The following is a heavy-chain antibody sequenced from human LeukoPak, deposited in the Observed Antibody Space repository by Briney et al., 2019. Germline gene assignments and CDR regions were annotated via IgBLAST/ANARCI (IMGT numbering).Heavy chain of an antibody. J-gene: IGHJ5*02. V-gene: IGHV4-4*09. CDR1: GGSISGYY. CDR3: ATTTTIASWFDP. Sequence: SETLSLTCSVSGGSISGYYWSWVRQPPGKGLEWIGYIYTSGSTNYNPSLKSRVAISVDTSKNQFSLRLSSVTAADTAVYYCATTTTIASWFDPWGQGTLVTVSS. D-gene: IGHD2-21*01. CDR2: IYTSGST.